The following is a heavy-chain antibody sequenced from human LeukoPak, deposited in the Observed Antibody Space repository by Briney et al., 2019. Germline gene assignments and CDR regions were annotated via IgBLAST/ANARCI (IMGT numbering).Heavy chain of an antibody. CDR2: VNLQGST. CDR3: AREGGPYRPLDY. CDR1: GFTFNNYW. V-gene: IGHV4-4*02. J-gene: IGHJ4*02. Sequence: GSLRLSCAASGFTFNNYWMHWVRQPPGKGLEWIGEVNLQGSTNYNPSLMRRVAISVDTSANHVSLQLTSVTAADTAVYYCAREGGPYRPLDYSGQGTLVTVSP.